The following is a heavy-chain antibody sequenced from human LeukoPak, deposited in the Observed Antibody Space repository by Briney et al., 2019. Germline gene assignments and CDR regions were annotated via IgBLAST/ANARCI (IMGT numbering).Heavy chain of an antibody. CDR1: GLTVSNNY. J-gene: IGHJ4*02. D-gene: IGHD1-26*01. Sequence: GGSLRLSCAASGLTVSNNYMTWVRQALGKGLEWVSGLYSGGNTYYADSVKGRFTISRDNSKNILYLQTNSPRADDTAVYYCATEFLMGAIDSWGQGSLVAVSS. V-gene: IGHV3-66*01. CDR2: LYSGGNT. CDR3: ATEFLMGAIDS.